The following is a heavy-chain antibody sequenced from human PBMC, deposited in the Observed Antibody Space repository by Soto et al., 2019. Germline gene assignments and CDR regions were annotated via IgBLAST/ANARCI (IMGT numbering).Heavy chain of an antibody. V-gene: IGHV3-15*01. D-gene: IGHD2-2*01. J-gene: IGHJ2*01. Sequence: EVQLVESGGGLVKPGGSLRLSCAASGFTFSNAWMSWVRQAPGKGLEWVGRIKSKTDGGTTDYAAPVKGRFTISRDDSKNTLYLQMNSLKTEDTAVYYCTTTTYAYGWYFDLWGRGTLVTVSS. CDR3: TTTTYAYGWYFDL. CDR1: GFTFSNAW. CDR2: IKSKTDGGTT.